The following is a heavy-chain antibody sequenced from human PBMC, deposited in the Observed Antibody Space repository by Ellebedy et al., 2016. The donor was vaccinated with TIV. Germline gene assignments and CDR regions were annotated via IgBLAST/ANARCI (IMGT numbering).Heavy chain of an antibody. CDR2: FYYSGST. J-gene: IGHJ4*02. Sequence: MPSETLSLTCAVSCGSITSSSYYLGWIRQPPGKGLEWIGSFYYSGSTYYNPSLTSRVTISVDTSKNQFSLKLSSVTAADTAVYYCGRAVAATFDYWGQGTLVTVSS. D-gene: IGHD2-15*01. V-gene: IGHV4-39*01. CDR1: CGSITSSSYY. CDR3: GRAVAATFDY.